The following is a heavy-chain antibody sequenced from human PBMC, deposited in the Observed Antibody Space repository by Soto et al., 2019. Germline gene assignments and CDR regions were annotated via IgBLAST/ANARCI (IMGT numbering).Heavy chain of an antibody. CDR1: GFTFSSYG. CDR3: AKQTLPVVVVAADFPSNYYYYYMDV. V-gene: IGHV3-30*18. Sequence: GGSLRLSCAASGFTFSSYGMHWVRQAPGKGLEWVAVISYDGSNKYYADSVKGRFTISRDNSKNTLYLQMNSLGAEDTAVYYCAKQTLPVVVVAADFPSNYYYYYMDVWGKGTTVTVSS. CDR2: ISYDGSNK. D-gene: IGHD2-15*01. J-gene: IGHJ6*03.